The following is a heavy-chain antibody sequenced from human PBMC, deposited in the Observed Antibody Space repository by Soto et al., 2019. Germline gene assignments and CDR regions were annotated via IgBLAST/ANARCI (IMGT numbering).Heavy chain of an antibody. Sequence: VSLRLSCTASGFNFRSYAMSWVRQAPGKGLEWVSIISSNGESTYYTGATYYADSVRGRFTISRDNSKKTLYLQMSSLRADDTAVYFCTKALYCSSTSCHSGGDSFHVWGQATMVTVS. V-gene: IGHV3-23*01. J-gene: IGHJ3*01. D-gene: IGHD2-2*01. CDR2: ISSNGESTYYTGAT. CDR3: TKALYCSSTSCHSGGDSFHV. CDR1: GFNFRSYA.